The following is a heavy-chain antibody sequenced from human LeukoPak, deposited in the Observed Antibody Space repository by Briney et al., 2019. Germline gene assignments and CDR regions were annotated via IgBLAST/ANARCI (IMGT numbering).Heavy chain of an antibody. CDR3: AKASALIVVVSKHFDY. Sequence: GGSLRLSCAASGFTFSSYAMSWVRQAPGKGLEWVSAISGSGGSTYYADSVKGRFTISRDNSKNTLYLQMNSLRAEDTAVYYCAKASALIVVVSKHFDYWGQGTLVTVSS. CDR1: GFTFSSYA. J-gene: IGHJ4*02. D-gene: IGHD3-22*01. V-gene: IGHV3-23*01. CDR2: ISGSGGST.